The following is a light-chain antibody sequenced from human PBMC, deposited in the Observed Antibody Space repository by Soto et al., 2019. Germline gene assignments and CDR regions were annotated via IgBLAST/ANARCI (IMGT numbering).Light chain of an antibody. V-gene: IGLV2-14*01. J-gene: IGLJ2*01. CDR1: SSDVGGYNY. CDR3: CAYSSSSYPV. CDR2: DVS. Sequence: QSALTQPASVSGSPGQSITISCTGTSSDVGGYNYVSWYQQHPGKAPKLMIYDVSNRPSGVSNRFSGSKSGNTASLTISGAQDEDESYYYCCAYSSSSYPVFGGGTKLTVL.